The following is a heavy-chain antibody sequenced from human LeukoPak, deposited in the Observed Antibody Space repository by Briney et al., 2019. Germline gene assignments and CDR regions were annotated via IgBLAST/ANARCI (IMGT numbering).Heavy chain of an antibody. J-gene: IGHJ4*02. CDR3: ARHPLGEYSGSYYDY. V-gene: IGHV5-51*01. CDR2: IYPGDSDT. D-gene: IGHD1-26*01. Sequence: GESLKISCKGSGYSFTSYWIGWVRQMPGKGLEWMGIIYPGDSDTRYSPSFQGQVTISADKSISTAYLQWSNLKASDTAMYYCARHPLGEYSGSYYDYWGQGTLVTVSS. CDR1: GYSFTSYW.